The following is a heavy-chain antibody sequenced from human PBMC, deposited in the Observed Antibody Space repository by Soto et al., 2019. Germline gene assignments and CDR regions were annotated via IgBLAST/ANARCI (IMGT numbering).Heavy chain of an antibody. V-gene: IGHV4-39*01. Sequence: PSETLSLTCSVSDSSLGSSTYYWGWIRQPPGKGLEWIGSIYYSGNGYYNPPLKSRVTISVDTSKNQLSLNLTSVTAADTAVYYCARGWDFWSGYYTGGFDYWGQGTPVTVSS. CDR3: ARGWDFWSGYYTGGFDY. CDR2: IYYSGNG. CDR1: DSSLGSSTYY. J-gene: IGHJ4*02. D-gene: IGHD3-3*01.